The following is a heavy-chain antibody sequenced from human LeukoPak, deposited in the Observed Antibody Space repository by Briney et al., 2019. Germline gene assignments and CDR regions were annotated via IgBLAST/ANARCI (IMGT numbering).Heavy chain of an antibody. CDR1: GFTFSSYA. D-gene: IGHD2-15*01. Sequence: GGSLRLSCAASGFTFSSYAMSWVRQAPGKGLEWVSAISGSGGSTYYADSVKGPFTISRDNCKNTLYLQMNSLRAEDTAVYYCAGCYSGSYYYYYYMDVWGKGTTVTVSS. J-gene: IGHJ6*03. CDR3: AGCYSGSYYYYYYMDV. CDR2: ISGSGGST. V-gene: IGHV3-23*01.